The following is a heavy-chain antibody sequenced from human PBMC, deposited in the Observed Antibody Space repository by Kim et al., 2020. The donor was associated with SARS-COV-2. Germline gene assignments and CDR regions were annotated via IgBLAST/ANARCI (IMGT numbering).Heavy chain of an antibody. Sequence: GGSLRLSCAASGFTASSDWMHWVRQAPGKGLEWVARNNTDGSYTENADTVKGRFTISGDNAKNTLYLQMNSLRVEDTAVYYCAHFGSAWSASWWGQGTLVTVSS. CDR3: AHFGSAWSASW. D-gene: IGHD6-19*01. V-gene: IGHV3-74*01. CDR1: GFTASSDW. J-gene: IGHJ4*02. CDR2: NNTDGSYT.